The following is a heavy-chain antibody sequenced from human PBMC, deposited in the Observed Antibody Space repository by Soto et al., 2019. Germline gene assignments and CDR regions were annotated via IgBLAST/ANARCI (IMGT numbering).Heavy chain of an antibody. Sequence: ASVKVSCKAYGGTFSSYGISWVRQAPGQGLEWMGGIIPLFGTTNFAHKFKGRVTITADESTSTVYMELSSLRFEDTAIYYCARAHGSSWYNWFDPWGQGTLVTVSS. CDR1: GGTFSSYG. CDR3: ARAHGSSWYNWFDP. J-gene: IGHJ5*02. V-gene: IGHV1-69*13. D-gene: IGHD6-19*01. CDR2: IIPLFGTT.